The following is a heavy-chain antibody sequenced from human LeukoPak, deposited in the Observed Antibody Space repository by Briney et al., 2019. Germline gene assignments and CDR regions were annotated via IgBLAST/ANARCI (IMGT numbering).Heavy chain of an antibody. J-gene: IGHJ4*02. Sequence: ASVKVSCKASGYTFTGYYMHWVRQAPGQGLEWMGWINPNSGGTNYAQKFQGRVTMTRDTSISTAYMELSRLRSDDTAVYYCARDPHYDYVWGSYRPMGAIDYWGQGTLVTVSS. CDR3: ARDPHYDYVWGSYRPMGAIDY. V-gene: IGHV1-2*02. CDR2: INPNSGGT. CDR1: GYTFTGYY. D-gene: IGHD3-16*02.